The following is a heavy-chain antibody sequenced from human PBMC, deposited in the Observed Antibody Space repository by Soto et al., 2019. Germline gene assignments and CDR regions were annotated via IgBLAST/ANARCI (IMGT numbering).Heavy chain of an antibody. V-gene: IGHV3-30-3*01. CDR3: GESGTQAAGTDGDAFDI. CDR2: ISYDGSNK. J-gene: IGHJ3*02. CDR1: GFTFSSYA. D-gene: IGHD6-13*01. Sequence: GGSLRLSCAASGFTFSSYAMHWVRQAPGKGLEWVAVISYDGSNKYYADSVKGRFTISRDNSKNTLYLQMNSPRAEDTAVYYCGESGTQAAGTDGDAFDIWGQGTMVTVSS.